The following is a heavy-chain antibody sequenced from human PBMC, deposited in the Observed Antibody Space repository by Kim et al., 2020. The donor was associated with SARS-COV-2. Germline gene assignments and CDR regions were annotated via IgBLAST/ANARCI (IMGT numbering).Heavy chain of an antibody. V-gene: IGHV3-66*01. CDR3: ARGNYYYGMDV. Sequence: STDYADAVKGRFTISRDNSKNTLYLQMNGLRAEDTAVYYCARGNYYYGMDVWGQGTTVTVSS. J-gene: IGHJ6*02. CDR2: ST.